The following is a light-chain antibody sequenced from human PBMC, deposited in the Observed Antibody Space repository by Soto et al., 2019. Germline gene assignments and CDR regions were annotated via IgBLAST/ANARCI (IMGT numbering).Light chain of an antibody. CDR2: KVS. V-gene: IGKV1-5*03. Sequence: DIQMTQSPSTLSASVGDRVTITCRASQSVNDWLAWYQQKPGKAPNLLIYKVSNLESGVPSRFSGSGSGTEFTLTISSLQPDDFATYYCQQYNRDSWTFGQGTKVEIQ. CDR3: QQYNRDSWT. CDR1: QSVNDW. J-gene: IGKJ1*01.